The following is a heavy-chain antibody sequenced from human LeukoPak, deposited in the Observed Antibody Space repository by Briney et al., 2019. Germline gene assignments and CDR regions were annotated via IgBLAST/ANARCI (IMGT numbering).Heavy chain of an antibody. CDR2: LYSGGIT. J-gene: IGHJ4*02. CDR3: ASSTGDRRYFDY. D-gene: IGHD7-27*01. V-gene: IGHV3-66*02. CDR1: GFTVSSNY. Sequence: GGSLRLSCAASGFTVSSNYMSWVRQAPGKGLEWVSVLYSGGITYYADSVKGRLTISRDNSKNTLYLQMNSLRPEDTAVYYCASSTGDRRYFDYWGQGTLVTVSS.